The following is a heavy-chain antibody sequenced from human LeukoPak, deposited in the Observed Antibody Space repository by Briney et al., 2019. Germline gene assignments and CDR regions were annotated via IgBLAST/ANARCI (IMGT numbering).Heavy chain of an antibody. J-gene: IGHJ4*02. CDR2: IKQDGSEK. D-gene: IGHD3-16*01. V-gene: IGHV3-7*01. CDR3: ARDRYPLGSYAPPFDY. Sequence: GGSLRLSCAASGFTFNSYWMSWVRQAPGKGLEWVANIKQDGSEKYYVDSVKGRFTISRDNAKNSLYLQMNSLRAEDTGVYYCARDRYPLGSYAPPFDYWGQGILVTVSS. CDR1: GFTFNSYW.